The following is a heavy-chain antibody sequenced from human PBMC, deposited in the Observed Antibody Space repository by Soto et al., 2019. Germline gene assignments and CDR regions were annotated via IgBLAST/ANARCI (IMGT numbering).Heavy chain of an antibody. J-gene: IGHJ4*02. CDR3: ARDRFEGVAARPGVTTVTTYYFDY. CDR2: ISSSGSTI. Sequence: GGSLRLSCAASGFTFSDYYMSWIRQAPGKGLEWVSYISSSGSTIYYADSVKGRFTISRDNAKNSLYLQMNRLRAEDTAVYYCARDRFEGVAARPGVTTVTTYYFDYWGQGTLVTVSS. CDR1: GFTFSDYY. V-gene: IGHV3-11*01. D-gene: IGHD4-17*01.